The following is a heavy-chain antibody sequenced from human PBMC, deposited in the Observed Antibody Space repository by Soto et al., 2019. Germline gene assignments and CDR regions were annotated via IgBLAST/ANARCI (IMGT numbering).Heavy chain of an antibody. CDR2: IKQDGNEK. J-gene: IGHJ2*01. V-gene: IGHV3-7*01. Sequence: EVQLVESGGGLVQPGGSLRLSCAASGFTFSTYWMSWVRQAPGKGLEWVANIKQDGNEKHYVDSVKGRFSISRDNAKNSLYLHMNSLRAEDTAVYYCAREEDYHYIWGRYFDLWGRGTLVTVSS. CDR1: GFTFSTYW. D-gene: IGHD3-16*01. CDR3: AREEDYHYIWGRYFDL.